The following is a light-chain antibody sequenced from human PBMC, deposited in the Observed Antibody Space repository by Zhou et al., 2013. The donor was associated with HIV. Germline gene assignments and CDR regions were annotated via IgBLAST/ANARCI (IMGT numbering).Light chain of an antibody. CDR3: QQDYGGHSIT. Sequence: DIRLTQSPSSLSASVGDRVIITCRASQNINSHLHWYQQKPGKAPNVLIYGASTLQSGVPSRFTGSGSGTDFTLTINSLQPEDFATYYCQQDYGGHSITFGQGTRLEIK. J-gene: IGKJ5*01. CDR1: QNINSH. V-gene: IGKV1-39*01. CDR2: GAS.